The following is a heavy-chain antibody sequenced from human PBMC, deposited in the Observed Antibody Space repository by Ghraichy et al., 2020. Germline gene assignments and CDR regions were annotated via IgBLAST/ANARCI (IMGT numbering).Heavy chain of an antibody. CDR3: ARLATYYYDSSGYYQTGYFDY. Sequence: SETLSLTCTVSGGSISSYYWSWIRQPPGKGLEWIGYIYYSGSTNYNPSLKSRVTISVDTSKNQFSLKLSSVTAADTAVYYCARLATYYYDSSGYYQTGYFDYWGQGTLVTVSS. V-gene: IGHV4-59*08. D-gene: IGHD3-22*01. J-gene: IGHJ4*02. CDR2: IYYSGST. CDR1: GGSISSYY.